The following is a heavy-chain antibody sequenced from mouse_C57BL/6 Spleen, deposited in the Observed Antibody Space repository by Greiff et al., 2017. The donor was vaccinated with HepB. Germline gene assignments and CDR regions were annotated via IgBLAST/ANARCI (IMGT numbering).Heavy chain of an antibody. CDR2: IDPNSGGT. D-gene: IGHD2-5*01. Sequence: QVQLKQPGAELVKPGASVKLSCKASGYTFTSYWMHWVKQRPGRGLEWIGRIDPNSGGTKYNEKFKSKATLTVDKPSSTAYMQLSSLTSEDSVVYYCARSGYSNYNWYFDVWGTGTTVTVSS. CDR3: ARSGYSNYNWYFDV. J-gene: IGHJ1*03. CDR1: GYTFTSYW. V-gene: IGHV1-72*01.